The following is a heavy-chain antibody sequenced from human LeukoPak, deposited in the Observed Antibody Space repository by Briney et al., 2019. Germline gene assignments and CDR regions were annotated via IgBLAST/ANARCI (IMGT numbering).Heavy chain of an antibody. CDR3: ARARIAVAGTYFDY. D-gene: IGHD6-19*01. Sequence: LETLSLTCAVYGGSFSGYYWSWIRQPPGKGLEWIGEINHSGSTNYNPSLKSRVTISVDTSKNQFSLKLSSVTAADTAVYYCARARIAVAGTYFDYWGQGTLVTVSS. CDR2: INHSGST. J-gene: IGHJ4*02. CDR1: GGSFSGYY. V-gene: IGHV4-34*01.